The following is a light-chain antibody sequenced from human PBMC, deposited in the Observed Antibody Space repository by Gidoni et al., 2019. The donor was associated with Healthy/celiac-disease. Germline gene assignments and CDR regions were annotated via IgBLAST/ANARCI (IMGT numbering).Light chain of an antibody. CDR3: QQSYSTWPT. J-gene: IGKJ4*01. CDR1: QSISSY. Sequence: DIQMTQSPSSLSASVGDRVTITCRASQSISSYLNWYQQKPGKAPKLLIYAASSLQSGVPSRFSGSGSGTDFTLTISSLQPEDFATYYCQQSYSTWPTFXGXTKVEIK. CDR2: AAS. V-gene: IGKV1-39*01.